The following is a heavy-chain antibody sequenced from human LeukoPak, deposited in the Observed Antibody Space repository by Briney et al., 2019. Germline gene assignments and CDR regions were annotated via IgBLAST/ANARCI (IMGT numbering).Heavy chain of an antibody. CDR2: ISGSGGST. V-gene: IGHV3-23*01. CDR3: AKDIVVVPAAMEEYNWFDP. Sequence: QPGGSLRLSCAASGFTFSSYAMSWVRRAPGKGLEWVSAISGSGGSTYYADSVKGRFTISRDNSKNTLYLQMNSLRAEDTAVYYCAKDIVVVPAAMEEYNWFDPWGQGTLVTVSS. CDR1: GFTFSSYA. J-gene: IGHJ5*02. D-gene: IGHD2-2*01.